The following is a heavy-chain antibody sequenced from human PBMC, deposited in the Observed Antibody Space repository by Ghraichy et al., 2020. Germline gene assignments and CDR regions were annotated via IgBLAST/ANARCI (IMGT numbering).Heavy chain of an antibody. Sequence: LSCTVSGGSISSYYWSWIRQPPGKGLEWIGYIHYRENTKYNPSLTGRVTISIDTSNNQFSLKLSSVTAADTALYYCARHGRDHGDSYHDFWGQGTLVTVST. D-gene: IGHD3-22*01. CDR1: GGSISSYY. V-gene: IGHV4-59*08. J-gene: IGHJ4*02. CDR3: ARHGRDHGDSYHDF. CDR2: IHYRENT.